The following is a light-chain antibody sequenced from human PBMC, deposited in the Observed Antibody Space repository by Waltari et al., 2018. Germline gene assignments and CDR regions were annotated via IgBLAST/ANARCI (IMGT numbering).Light chain of an antibody. CDR3: QAWDSSTVV. Sequence: SYELTQPPSVSVSPGQTASITCSGDKLGDKYACWYQKKPGQSPVLVISQDSTRPSGIPERVSGSNSVNTATLTISGTQAMDEADYYCQAWDSSTVVFGGGTKLTVL. CDR1: KLGDKY. CDR2: QDS. J-gene: IGLJ2*01. V-gene: IGLV3-1*01.